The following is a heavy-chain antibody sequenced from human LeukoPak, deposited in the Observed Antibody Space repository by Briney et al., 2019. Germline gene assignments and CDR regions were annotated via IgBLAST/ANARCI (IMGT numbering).Heavy chain of an antibody. CDR3: ARYGADYYDSSGNFDY. D-gene: IGHD3-22*01. V-gene: IGHV1-69*04. J-gene: IGHJ4*02. CDR1: GGTFSSYA. Sequence: GASVKVSCKASGGTFSSYAISWARQAPGQGLEWMGRIIPIFGIANYAQKFQGRVTITADKSTSTAYMELSSLRSEDTAVYYCARYGADYYDSSGNFDYWGQGTLVTVSS. CDR2: IIPIFGIA.